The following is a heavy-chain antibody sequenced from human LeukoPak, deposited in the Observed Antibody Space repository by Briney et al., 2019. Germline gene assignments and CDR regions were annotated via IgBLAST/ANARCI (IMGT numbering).Heavy chain of an antibody. D-gene: IGHD3-3*01. CDR2: ISSSGSTI. CDR1: GFTFSDYY. Sequence: GGSLRLSCAASGFTFSDYYMSWIRQAPGKGLEWVSYISSSGSTIYYADSVKGRFTISRDNAKNSLYLQMNSLRAEDTAVYYWARDHQGSNDFWVGYHTTSSYYMDVGAKGPRSPSP. V-gene: IGHV3-11*04. J-gene: IGHJ6*03. CDR3: ARDHQGSNDFWVGYHTTSSYYMDV.